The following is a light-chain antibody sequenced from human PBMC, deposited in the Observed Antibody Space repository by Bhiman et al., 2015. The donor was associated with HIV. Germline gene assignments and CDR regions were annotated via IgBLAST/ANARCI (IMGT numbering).Light chain of an antibody. V-gene: IGLV1-51*01. CDR2: DNN. CDR1: SSNIGTNY. J-gene: IGLJ2*01. CDR3: QVWDAGSDQAI. Sequence: QSVLTQPPSVSAAPGQKVTISCSGGSSNIGTNYVSWYQLRPGAAPKLLIFDNNKRPSGIPERFSGSKTGDTATLTISRVEAGDEADYHCQVWDAGSDQAIFGGGTKLTVL.